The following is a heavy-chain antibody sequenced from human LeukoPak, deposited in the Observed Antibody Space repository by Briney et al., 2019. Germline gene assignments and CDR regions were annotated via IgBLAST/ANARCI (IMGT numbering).Heavy chain of an antibody. V-gene: IGHV4-61*02. CDR1: GGPISSGSYY. J-gene: IGHJ4*02. D-gene: IGHD3-3*01. CDR3: ARAYYDFWSGFGRSDPAPQHFDY. Sequence: PSQTLSLTCTVSGGPISSGSYYWSWIRQPAGKGLEWIGRIYTSGSTNYNPSLKSRVTISVDTSKNQFSLKLSSVTAADTAVYYCARAYYDFWSGFGRSDPAPQHFDYWGQGTLVTVSS. CDR2: IYTSGST.